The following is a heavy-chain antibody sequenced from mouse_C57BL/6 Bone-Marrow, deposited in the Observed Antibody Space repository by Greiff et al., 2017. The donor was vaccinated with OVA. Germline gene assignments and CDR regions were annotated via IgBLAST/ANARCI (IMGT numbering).Heavy chain of an antibody. J-gene: IGHJ4*01. Sequence: EVQLVESGPGLVKPSQSLSLTCSVTGYSITSGYYWNWIRQFPGNKLEWMGYISYDGSNNYNPSLKNRISITRDTSKNQFFLKLNSVTTEDTATYYCARVYDGYYDAMDYWGQGTSVTVSS. CDR3: ARVYDGYYDAMDY. CDR2: ISYDGSN. CDR1: GYSITSGYY. D-gene: IGHD2-3*01. V-gene: IGHV3-6*01.